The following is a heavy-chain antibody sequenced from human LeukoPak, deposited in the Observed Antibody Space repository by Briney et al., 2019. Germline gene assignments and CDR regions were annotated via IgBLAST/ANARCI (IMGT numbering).Heavy chain of an antibody. CDR1: GYIFTSYY. J-gene: IGHJ5*02. Sequence: APVKVSCKASGYIFTSYYMHWVRQAPGQGLEWVGIINPSGGSTSSAQKFQGRVTMTRDTSTSTVYMELSSLRSEDTAVYYCVRAGYSSSLHWFDPWGQGTLGTVSS. CDR3: VRAGYSSSLHWFDP. CDR2: INPSGGST. D-gene: IGHD6-6*01. V-gene: IGHV1-46*01.